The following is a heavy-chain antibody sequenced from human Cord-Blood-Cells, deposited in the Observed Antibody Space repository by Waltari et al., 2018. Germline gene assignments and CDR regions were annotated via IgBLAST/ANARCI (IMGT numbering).Heavy chain of an antibody. CDR1: GYTFTGYY. D-gene: IGHD6-19*01. V-gene: IGHV1-2*04. Sequence: QVQLVQSGAEVKKPGASVTVSCKASGYTFTGYYMHWVRQAPGQGLEWMGWINPNSGGTNYAQKFQGWVTMTRDTSISTAYMELSRLRSDDTAVYYCARGEKYSSGWYHFDYWGQGTLVTVSS. CDR2: INPNSGGT. CDR3: ARGEKYSSGWYHFDY. J-gene: IGHJ4*02.